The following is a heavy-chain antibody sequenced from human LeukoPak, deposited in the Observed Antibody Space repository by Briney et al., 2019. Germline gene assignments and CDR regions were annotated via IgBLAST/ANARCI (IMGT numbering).Heavy chain of an antibody. CDR3: ARDPGYNWFDP. CDR2: IYYSGST. CDR1: GGSVSSGSYY. J-gene: IGHJ5*02. V-gene: IGHV4-61*01. Sequence: SETLSLTCTVSGGSVSSGSYYWSWIRQPPGKGLEWIGYIYYSGSTNYNPSLKSRVTISVDTSKNQFSLKLSSVTAVDTAVYYCARDPGYNWFDPWGQGTLVTVSS.